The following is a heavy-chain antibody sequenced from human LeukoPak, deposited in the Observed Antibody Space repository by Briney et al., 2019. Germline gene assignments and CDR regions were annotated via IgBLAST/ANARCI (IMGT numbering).Heavy chain of an antibody. Sequence: GGSLRLSCAASGFTFSSYSMNWVRQAPGKGLEWVGNIKQDGSVNRSADSVRGRFTISRDNAQTSLYLQMNSLRAEDTAVYYCARASNPWLQLTWGQGTLVTVSS. CDR1: GFTFSSYS. CDR2: IKQDGSVN. V-gene: IGHV3-7*05. J-gene: IGHJ5*02. CDR3: ARASNPWLQLT. D-gene: IGHD5-24*01.